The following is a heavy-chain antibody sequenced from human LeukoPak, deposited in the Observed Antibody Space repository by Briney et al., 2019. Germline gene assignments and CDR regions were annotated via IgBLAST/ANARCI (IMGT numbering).Heavy chain of an antibody. D-gene: IGHD3-3*01. V-gene: IGHV5-51*01. J-gene: IGHJ3*01. CDR3: AGLPWSGSYHDAFDF. Sequence: GESLKISCKASGYSFTSYLIAWVRQMPGKGLEWMGILYPGDSDTRYSPSFQGQVTISGARCINTAYLQWSSLRASDTAIYYCAGLPWSGSYHDAFDFWGQGTMVTVSS. CDR1: GYSFTSYL. CDR2: LYPGDSDT.